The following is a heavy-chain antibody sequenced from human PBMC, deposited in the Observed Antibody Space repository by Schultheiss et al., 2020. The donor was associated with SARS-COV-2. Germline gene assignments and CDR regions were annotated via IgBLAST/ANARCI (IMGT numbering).Heavy chain of an antibody. J-gene: IGHJ4*02. CDR2: VYAAGST. Sequence: GESLKISCAAAGFTVSSNYMSWVRQAPGKGLEWVSIVYAAGSTYYADSVKGRFTLSRDNSKNSLYLQMNSLRDEDTAVYYCARGLDITIFGVANWGQGTLVTVSS. D-gene: IGHD3-3*01. CDR3: ARGLDITIFGVAN. CDR1: GFTVSSNY. V-gene: IGHV3-53*01.